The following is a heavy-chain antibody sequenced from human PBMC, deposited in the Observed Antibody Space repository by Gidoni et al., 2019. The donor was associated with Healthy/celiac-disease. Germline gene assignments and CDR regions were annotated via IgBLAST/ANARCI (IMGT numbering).Heavy chain of an antibody. CDR2: INHSGST. Sequence: QVQLQQWGAGLLTPSETLSLTCAVYGGSFSGSYWSGIRQPPGKGLEWIGEINHSGSTNYNPSRKSRGTISVDTSKNQFSLKLSSVTAADTAVYYCARGPYYDSSGYYYILNDYWGQGTLVTVSS. CDR1: GGSFSGSY. D-gene: IGHD3-22*01. V-gene: IGHV4-34*01. CDR3: ARGPYYDSSGYYYILNDY. J-gene: IGHJ4*02.